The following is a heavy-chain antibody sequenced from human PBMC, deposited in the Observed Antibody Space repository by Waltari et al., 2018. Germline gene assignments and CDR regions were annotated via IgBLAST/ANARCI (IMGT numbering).Heavy chain of an antibody. D-gene: IGHD3-22*01. Sequence: QVQLQESGPGLVKPSETLSLTCAVSGYSISSGYYWGWIRQPPGKGLEWIGSIYHSGSTYYNPSLKSRFTISVDTSKNQFSLKLSAVTAADTAVYYCARLGLYDSSGYYDRNFDYWGQGTLVTVSS. J-gene: IGHJ4*02. CDR1: GYSISSGYY. V-gene: IGHV4-38-2*01. CDR2: IYHSGST. CDR3: ARLGLYDSSGYYDRNFDY.